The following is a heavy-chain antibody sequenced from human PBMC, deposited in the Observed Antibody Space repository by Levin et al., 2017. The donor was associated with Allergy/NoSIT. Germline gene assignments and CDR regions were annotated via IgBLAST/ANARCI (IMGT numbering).Heavy chain of an antibody. D-gene: IGHD3-10*01. J-gene: IGHJ3*02. Sequence: SCAASGFTFSTYWMHWVRQAPGKGLVWVSRINSDGHDSIYANSVKGRFTISRDNAKDTLYLQMNSLGAEDTAVYYCARGGNNHGFDIWGQGTMVTVSS. CDR2: INSDGHDS. CDR3: ARGGNNHGFDI. V-gene: IGHV3-74*01. CDR1: GFTFSTYW.